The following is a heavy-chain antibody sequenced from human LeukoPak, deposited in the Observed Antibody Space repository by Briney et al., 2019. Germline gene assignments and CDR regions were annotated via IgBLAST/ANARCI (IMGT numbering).Heavy chain of an antibody. CDR3: ARKSAYYYDSSGNPCFDY. Sequence: SETLSLTCAVYGGSFSGYYWSWIRQPPGKGLEWIGEINHSGSTNYNPSLKSRVTISVDTSKNQFSLKLSSVTAADTAVYYCARKSAYYYDSSGNPCFDYWGQGTLVTVS. D-gene: IGHD3-22*01. V-gene: IGHV4-34*01. CDR2: INHSGST. CDR1: GGSFSGYY. J-gene: IGHJ4*02.